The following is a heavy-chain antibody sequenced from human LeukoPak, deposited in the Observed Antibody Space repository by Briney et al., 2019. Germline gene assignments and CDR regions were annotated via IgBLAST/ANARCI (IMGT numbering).Heavy chain of an antibody. Sequence: ASVKVSCKASGYTFTSYGISWVRQAPGQGLEWMGWISAYNGNTNYAQKLQGRVTMTTDTSTSTAYMELRSLRSDDTAVYYCARRPSDYGDYIYYYYYYMDVWGKGTTVTVSS. D-gene: IGHD4-17*01. CDR3: ARRPSDYGDYIYYYYYYMDV. J-gene: IGHJ6*03. CDR1: GYTFTSYG. V-gene: IGHV1-18*01. CDR2: ISAYNGNT.